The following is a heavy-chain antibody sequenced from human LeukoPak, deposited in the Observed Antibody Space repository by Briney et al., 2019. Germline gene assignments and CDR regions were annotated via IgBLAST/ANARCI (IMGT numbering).Heavy chain of an antibody. J-gene: IGHJ4*02. CDR2: INPNSGGT. Sequence: ASVKVSCKASGYTFTDYYIRRVRQAPGQGLEWMGWINPNSGGTNYAQNFQGRVTMTRDTYITTAYMDLSRLRLDDTAVYYCAVGRRTDFDYWGQGTLVTVSS. CDR3: AVGRRTDFDY. CDR1: GYTFTDYY. D-gene: IGHD1-26*01. V-gene: IGHV1-2*02.